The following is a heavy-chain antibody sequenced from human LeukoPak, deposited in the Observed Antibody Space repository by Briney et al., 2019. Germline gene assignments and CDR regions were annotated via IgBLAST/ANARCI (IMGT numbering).Heavy chain of an antibody. CDR1: GFTFSSYW. Sequence: PGGSLRLSCTASGFTFSSYWMSWVRQAPGKGLEWVANIKGDGSEKHHVDSVKGRFTISRDNAKNTLSLQMNSLRAEDTAVYYCARDRQWPITDYWGQGTLVTVSS. D-gene: IGHD6-19*01. CDR2: IKGDGSEK. J-gene: IGHJ4*02. CDR3: ARDRQWPITDY. V-gene: IGHV3-7*04.